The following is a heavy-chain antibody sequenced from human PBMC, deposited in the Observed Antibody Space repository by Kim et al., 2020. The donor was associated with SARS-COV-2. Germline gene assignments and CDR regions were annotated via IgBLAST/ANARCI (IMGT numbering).Heavy chain of an antibody. D-gene: IGHD3-10*01. CDR1: GYSFTSYW. CDR3: ARHPTGYYYGSGSYYID. Sequence: GESLKISCKGSGYSFTSYWISWVRQMPGKGLEWMGRIDPSDSYTNYSPSFQGHVTISADKSISTAYLQWSSLKASDTAMYYCARHPTGYYYGSGSYYIDWGQGTLVTVSS. CDR2: IDPSDSYT. J-gene: IGHJ4*02. V-gene: IGHV5-10-1*01.